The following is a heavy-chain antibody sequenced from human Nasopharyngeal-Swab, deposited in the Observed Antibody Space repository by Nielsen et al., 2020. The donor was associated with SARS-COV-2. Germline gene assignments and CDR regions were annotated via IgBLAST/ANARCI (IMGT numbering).Heavy chain of an antibody. J-gene: IGHJ6*03. CDR2: IYYSGST. D-gene: IGHD2-2*01. Sequence: RQAPGKGLEWIGYIYYSGSTNYNPSLKSRVTISVATSKNQFSLKLTSVTAADTAIYYCARGGAGVVPAPVIGLGPYYSYYYMDVWGKGTTVTVSS. V-gene: IGHV4-59*12. CDR3: ARGGAGVVPAPVIGLGPYYSYYYMDV.